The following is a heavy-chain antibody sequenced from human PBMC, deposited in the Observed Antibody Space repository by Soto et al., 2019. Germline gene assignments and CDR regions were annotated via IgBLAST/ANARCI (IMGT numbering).Heavy chain of an antibody. CDR2: ISGSGGST. J-gene: IGHJ6*02. CDR3: AKGYDFWSGTYGMDV. V-gene: IGHV3-23*01. CDR1: GFTFSSYA. Sequence: HPGGSLRLSCAASGFTFSSYAMSWVRQAPGKGLEWVSAISGSGGSTYYADSVKGRFTISRDNSKNTLYLQMNSLRAEDTAVYYCAKGYDFWSGTYGMDVWGQGTTVTVSS. D-gene: IGHD3-3*01.